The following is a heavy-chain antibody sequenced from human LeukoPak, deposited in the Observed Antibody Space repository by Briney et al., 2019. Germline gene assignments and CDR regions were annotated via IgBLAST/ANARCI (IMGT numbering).Heavy chain of an antibody. Sequence: GGSLRLSCAPPGFTSSSYETNWVRQAPGKGLGWVSYIISSGSTIYYADSVKGRFTISTDNAKNTLYLQMTSLRAEDTAVYYCARAPYTIFGAMDVWGKGTTVTVSS. V-gene: IGHV3-48*03. CDR2: IISSGSTI. D-gene: IGHD3-3*01. J-gene: IGHJ6*03. CDR1: GFTSSSYE. CDR3: ARAPYTIFGAMDV.